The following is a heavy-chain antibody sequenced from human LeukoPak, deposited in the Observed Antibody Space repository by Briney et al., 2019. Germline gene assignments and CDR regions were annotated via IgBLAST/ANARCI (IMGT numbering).Heavy chain of an antibody. J-gene: IGHJ5*02. CDR1: GFSFSRYW. CDR2: ISGSGGST. CDR3: AKDYGSGSYRFDP. V-gene: IGHV3-23*01. Sequence: GGSLSLSCAASGFSFSRYWMHWVRQAPGKGLEWVSAISGSGGSTYYADSVKGRFTISRDNSKNTLYLQMNSLRAEDTAVYFCAKDYGSGSYRFDPWGQGTLVTVSS. D-gene: IGHD3-10*01.